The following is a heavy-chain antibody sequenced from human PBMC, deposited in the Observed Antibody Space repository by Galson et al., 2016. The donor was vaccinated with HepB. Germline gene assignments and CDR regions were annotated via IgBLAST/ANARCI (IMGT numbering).Heavy chain of an antibody. V-gene: IGHV3-23*01. J-gene: IGHJ1*01. CDR3: ANVFWSDSSEGPLRH. CDR1: GIRFSNYA. Sequence: SLRLSCAASGIRFSNYAMSCARQAPGKGLEGVAVISGTGGSTYYADSVKGRFTISRDNSKDTLYLQMNSLRPDDTAVYFCANVFWSDSSEGPLRHWGQGTLVSVSS. CDR2: ISGTGGST. D-gene: IGHD3-3*01.